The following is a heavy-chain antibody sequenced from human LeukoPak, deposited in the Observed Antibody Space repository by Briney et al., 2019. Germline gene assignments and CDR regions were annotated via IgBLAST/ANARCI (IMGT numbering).Heavy chain of an antibody. CDR2: IYYSGST. J-gene: IGHJ3*02. Sequence: SQTLSLTCTVSGGSISSGSYYWSWIRQPPGKGLEWIGYIYYSGSTNYNPSLKSRVTISVDTSKNQFSLKLSSVTAADTAVYYCARVQMRELPVRPYDAFDIWGQGTMVTVSS. CDR1: GGSISSGSYY. V-gene: IGHV4-61*01. CDR3: ARVQMRELPVRPYDAFDI. D-gene: IGHD1-26*01.